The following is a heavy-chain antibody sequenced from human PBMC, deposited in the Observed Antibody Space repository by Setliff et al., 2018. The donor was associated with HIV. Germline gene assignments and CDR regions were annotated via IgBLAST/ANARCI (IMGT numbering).Heavy chain of an antibody. CDR2: IDPNGGAT. J-gene: IGHJ3*02. CDR1: GYTFTSYF. Sequence: ASVKVSCRAFGYTFTSYFLHWVRQAPGQGLEWLGIIDPNGGATNNAQKLQGRLTVTTDTSTGALYMELSNLRSDDSAVYYCARAGGGATDQAFDIWGQGTMVTVSS. V-gene: IGHV1-46*01. CDR3: ARAGGGATDQAFDI. D-gene: IGHD2-2*01.